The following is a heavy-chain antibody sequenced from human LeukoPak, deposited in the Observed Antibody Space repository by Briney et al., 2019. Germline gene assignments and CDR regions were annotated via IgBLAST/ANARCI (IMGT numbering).Heavy chain of an antibody. J-gene: IGHJ4*02. D-gene: IGHD4-17*01. CDR1: GGSFSGYY. CDR3: ARDATVDYGDYGLFDY. Sequence: SSETLSLTCAVYGGSFSGYYWSWIRQPPGKGLEWIGEINHSGSTNYNPSLKSRVTISVDTSKNQFSLKLSSVTAADTAVYYCARDATVDYGDYGLFDYWGQGTLVTVSS. CDR2: INHSGST. V-gene: IGHV4-34*01.